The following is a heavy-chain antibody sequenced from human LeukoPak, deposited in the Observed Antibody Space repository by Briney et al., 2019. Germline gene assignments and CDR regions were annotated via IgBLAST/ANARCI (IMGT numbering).Heavy chain of an antibody. CDR1: GFTFSTYT. V-gene: IGHV3-23*01. CDR2: IGSGTTST. CDR3: AMSLLKTQVWTTLDH. J-gene: IGHJ4*02. Sequence: PGGSLRLSCAASGFTFSTYTMTWVRQAPGKGLEWVSSIGSGTTSTYFADSVKGRFTISRDNSKNTLDLQMKSLRAEDTAVYFCAMSLLKTQVWTTLDHWGQGNLVTVSS. D-gene: IGHD5-18*01.